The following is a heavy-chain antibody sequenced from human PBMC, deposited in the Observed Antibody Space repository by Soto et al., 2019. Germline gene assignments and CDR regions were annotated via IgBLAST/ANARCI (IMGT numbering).Heavy chain of an antibody. D-gene: IGHD3-10*01. V-gene: IGHV1-18*01. CDR3: ARGGSGSYYNGYYYNDVEV. Sequence: ASVKVSCKASGYTFTSYGISWVRQAPGQGLEWMGWISAYNGNTNYAQKLQGRVTMTTDTSTSTAYMELSSLRSEDTAVYYCARGGSGSYYNGYYYNDVEVWGKGTTVTVSS. CDR1: GYTFTSYG. J-gene: IGHJ6*03. CDR2: ISAYNGNT.